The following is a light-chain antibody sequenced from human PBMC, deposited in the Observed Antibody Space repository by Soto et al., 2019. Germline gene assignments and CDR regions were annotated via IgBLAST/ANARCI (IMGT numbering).Light chain of an antibody. CDR3: QQYGGSPLVT. Sequence: EIVLTQSPGTLSLSPGERATLSCRASQSVSSSSLAWYQQKPGQAPRLLVYGASSRATGIPDRFSGSGSGTDFTLTISRLEPEDFAVYYCQQYGGSPLVTFGQGTKLVIK. CDR2: GAS. J-gene: IGKJ2*01. V-gene: IGKV3-20*01. CDR1: QSVSSSS.